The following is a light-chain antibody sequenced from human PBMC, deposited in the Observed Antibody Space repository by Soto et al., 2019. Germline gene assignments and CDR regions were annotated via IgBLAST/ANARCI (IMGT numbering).Light chain of an antibody. CDR1: QSINSN. CDR2: GAF. CDR3: QQYNDWPLT. J-gene: IGKJ1*01. Sequence: IVMTHSPVTLSVSPWERATLSCRASQSINSNLAWYQQKPGQAPSLLIYGAFTRATGIPARFSGTGSGTEFTLTISSLQSEDLALYYCQQYNDWPLTFGQGPRWIS. V-gene: IGKV3-15*01.